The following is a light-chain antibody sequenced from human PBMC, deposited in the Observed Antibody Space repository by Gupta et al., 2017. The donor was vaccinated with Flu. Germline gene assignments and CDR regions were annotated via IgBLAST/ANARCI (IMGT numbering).Light chain of an antibody. Sequence: DIVMTQSPLSLAVTPGEPASISCRSSQSLLYSNGYNYVNWYLQKPGQSPQLLIHLGSNRASGVPDRFSGSGSGTYFTLKISRVEAEDVGIYFCRQPLNSPWTFGQGTKVEIK. CDR2: LGS. J-gene: IGKJ1*01. V-gene: IGKV2-28*01. CDR3: RQPLNSPWT. CDR1: QSLLYSNGYNY.